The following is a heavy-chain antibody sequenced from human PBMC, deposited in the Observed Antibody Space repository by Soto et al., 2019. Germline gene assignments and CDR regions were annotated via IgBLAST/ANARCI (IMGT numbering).Heavy chain of an antibody. J-gene: IGHJ4*02. Sequence: QVLLVETGGGVVQPGRSLRLSCAASGFTFRTFGMHWVRQAPGKGLEWVSVIWNDGSKKFYADSVKGRFTISRDNSNNTLHLQMDSLRTEDTAVYYCVTGNQNFFDYWGQGTLVTVSS. CDR2: IWNDGSKK. CDR1: GFTFRTFG. D-gene: IGHD1-1*01. V-gene: IGHV3-33*01. CDR3: VTGNQNFFDY.